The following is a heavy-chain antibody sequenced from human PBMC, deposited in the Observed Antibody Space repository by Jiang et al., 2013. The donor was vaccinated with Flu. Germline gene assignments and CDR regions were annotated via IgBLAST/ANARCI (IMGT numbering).Heavy chain of an antibody. Sequence: SGGGLVQPGGSLKLSCAASGFTFSGSAMHWVAGFGKAEWLRIRSKANSYATAYAASVKGRFTISRDDSKNTAYLQMNSLKTEDTAVYYCTRPNYDFWSGYGPFDYWGQGTLVTVSS. D-gene: IGHD3-3*01. V-gene: IGHV3-73*01. J-gene: IGHJ4*02. CDR2: IRSKANSYAT. CDR1: GFTFSGSA. CDR3: TRPNYDFWSGYGPFDY.